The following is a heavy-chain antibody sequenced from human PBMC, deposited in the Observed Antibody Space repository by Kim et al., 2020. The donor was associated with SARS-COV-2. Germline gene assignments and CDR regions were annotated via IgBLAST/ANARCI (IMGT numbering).Heavy chain of an antibody. D-gene: IGHD1-26*01. J-gene: IGHJ4*02. CDR1: GFTFSSYA. V-gene: IGHV3-64D*09. Sequence: GGSLRLSCSASGFTFSSYAMHWVRQAPGKGLEYVSAISSNGGSTYYADSVKGRFTISRDNSKNTLYLQMSSLRAEDTAVYYCVKGTSGSYEDYWGQGTLVTVSS. CDR3: VKGTSGSYEDY. CDR2: ISSNGGST.